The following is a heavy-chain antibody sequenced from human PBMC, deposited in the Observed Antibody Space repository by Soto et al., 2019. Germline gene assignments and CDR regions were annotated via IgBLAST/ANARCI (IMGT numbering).Heavy chain of an antibody. Sequence: GGSLRLSCSASGFTFSMHSMHWVRQTPGKALEYVSAISRDGRSTFYADSVKGRFTISRDNSKNTLYLRMNSLRSDDTAVYYCVKEANSFINTLVVLIFDYWGQGTQVTVSS. CDR1: GFTFSMHS. D-gene: IGHD3-22*01. V-gene: IGHV3-64D*08. J-gene: IGHJ4*02. CDR2: ISRDGRST. CDR3: VKEANSFINTLVVLIFDY.